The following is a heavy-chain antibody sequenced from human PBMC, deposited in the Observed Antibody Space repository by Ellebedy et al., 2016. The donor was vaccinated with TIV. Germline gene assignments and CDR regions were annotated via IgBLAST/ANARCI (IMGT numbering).Heavy chain of an antibody. CDR2: IKQDGSEK. J-gene: IGHJ6*02. D-gene: IGHD2-15*01. Sequence: GESLKISXAASGFTFSSYWMSWARQAPGKGLEWVANIKQDGSEKYYVDSVKGRFTISRDNAKNSLYLQMNSLRAEDTAVYYCAREEVLVVVAATPPRYYYYGMDVWGQGTTVTVSS. CDR3: AREEVLVVVAATPPRYYYYGMDV. V-gene: IGHV3-7*03. CDR1: GFTFSSYW.